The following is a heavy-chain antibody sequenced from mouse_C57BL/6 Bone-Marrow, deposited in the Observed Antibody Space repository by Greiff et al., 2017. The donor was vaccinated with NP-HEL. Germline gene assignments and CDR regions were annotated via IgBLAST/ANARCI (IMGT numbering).Heavy chain of an antibody. V-gene: IGHV2-2*01. J-gene: IGHJ1*03. CDR1: GFSLTSYG. CDR2: IWSGGST. D-gene: IGHD2-3*01. CDR3: ARKVYPYWYFDV. Sequence: VMLVESGPGLVQPSQSLSITCTVSGFSLTSYGVHWVRQSPGKGLEWLGVIWSGGSTDYNAAFISRLSISKDNSKSQVFFKMNSLQADDTAIYYCARKVYPYWYFDVWGTGTTVTVSS.